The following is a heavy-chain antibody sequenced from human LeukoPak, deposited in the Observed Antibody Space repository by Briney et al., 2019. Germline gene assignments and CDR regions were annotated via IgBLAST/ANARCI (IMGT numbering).Heavy chain of an antibody. CDR3: ARDGTTVITNYYYGMDV. J-gene: IGHJ6*02. Sequence: PGGSLRLSCAASGFTFSSYHMNWVRQAPGKGLEWVSYIHSSGSTIYYADSVKGRFTISRDNAKNSLYLQMNSLRAEDTAVYHCARDGTTVITNYYYGMDVWGQGTTVTVSS. CDR1: GFTFSSYH. CDR2: IHSSGSTI. D-gene: IGHD4-17*01. V-gene: IGHV3-48*03.